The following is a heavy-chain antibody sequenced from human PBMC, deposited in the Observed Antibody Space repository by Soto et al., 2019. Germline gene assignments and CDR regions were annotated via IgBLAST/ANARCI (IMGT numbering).Heavy chain of an antibody. V-gene: IGHV1-69*01. CDR1: GGTFSSHA. J-gene: IGHJ3*01. CDR3: ARCDVCYPGGDDAFDL. Sequence: QVQLVQSGAEVKKPGSSVKVSCKTSGGTFSSHALTWLRQAPGQGLEWMGGIIPMFGTTYTSQKFQGRVEISADETTSTLELSSLRSEDTAVYFCARCDVCYPGGDDAFDLWGQGTTVIVSS. D-gene: IGHD2-21*02. CDR2: IIPMFGTT.